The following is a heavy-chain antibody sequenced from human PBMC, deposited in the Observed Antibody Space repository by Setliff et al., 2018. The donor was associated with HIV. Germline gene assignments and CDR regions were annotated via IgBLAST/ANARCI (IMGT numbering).Heavy chain of an antibody. Sequence: GGSLRLSCVASGFTFSSYSMNWVRQAPGKGLEWVANIKQDGSEKYYVDSVKGRFTISRDNAKNSLYLQMNSLRAEDTAVYYCTRGLNLRRGLVSPCLDYWGQGTLVTVSS. CDR1: GFTFSSYS. D-gene: IGHD1-26*01. CDR2: IKQDGSEK. V-gene: IGHV3-7*01. J-gene: IGHJ4*02. CDR3: TRGLNLRRGLVSPCLDY.